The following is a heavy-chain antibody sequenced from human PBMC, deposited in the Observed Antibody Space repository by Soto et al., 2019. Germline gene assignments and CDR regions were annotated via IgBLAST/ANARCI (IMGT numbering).Heavy chain of an antibody. CDR1: GYSFTSYW. CDR2: IYPGYSDT. Sequence: GESLKIYCKGSGYSFTSYWIGWVRQMPGKGLEWMGIIYPGYSDTRYSTSFQAKVTISADKSISTAYLQWSSLKFSDPAMYYWARKDFWSKNRFDYWGQGTLVTVSS. D-gene: IGHD3-3*01. V-gene: IGHV5-51*01. J-gene: IGHJ4*02. CDR3: ARKDFWSKNRFDY.